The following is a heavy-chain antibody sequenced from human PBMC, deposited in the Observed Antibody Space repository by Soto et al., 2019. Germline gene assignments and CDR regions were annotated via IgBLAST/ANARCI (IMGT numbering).Heavy chain of an antibody. CDR1: GGSISSYY. CDR3: ARDLYDSSGYYDFDAFDI. J-gene: IGHJ3*02. V-gene: IGHV4-59*01. D-gene: IGHD3-22*01. CDR2: IYYSGST. Sequence: SETLSLTCTVSGGSISSYYWSWIRQPPGKGLEWIGYIYYSGSTNYNPSLKSRVTISVDTSKNQFSLKLSSVTAADTAVYYGARDLYDSSGYYDFDAFDIWGQGTMVT.